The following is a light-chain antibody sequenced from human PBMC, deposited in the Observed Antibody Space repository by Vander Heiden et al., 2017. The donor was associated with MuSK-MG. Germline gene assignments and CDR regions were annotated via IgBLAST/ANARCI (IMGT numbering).Light chain of an antibody. CDR2: GSL. Sequence: EIVLTQSPGSLSLSPGDRATLSCRASQTVRSSCLAWYQQKPRQAPSFPIYGSLRRATGRPDRLRGSGAGTDFTLTISGREPADFAVYYCQQHTSRPPITLGQWTRLEIK. V-gene: IGKV3-20*01. CDR3: QQHTSRPPIT. J-gene: IGKJ5*01. CDR1: QTVRSSC.